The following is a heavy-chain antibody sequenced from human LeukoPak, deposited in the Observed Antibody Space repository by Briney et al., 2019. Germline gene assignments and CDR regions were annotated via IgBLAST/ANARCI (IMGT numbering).Heavy chain of an antibody. CDR1: GGTFSSYA. J-gene: IGHJ4*02. D-gene: IGHD3-10*01. CDR2: IIPILGIA. CDR3: ARGAKYRGSASYYFDY. Sequence: GASVTVSCKASGGTFSSYAISWVRQAPGQGLEWMGRIIPILGIANYAQKFQGRVTITADKSTSTAYMELSSLRSEDTAVYYCARGAKYRGSASYYFDYLCQGTLLTVSS. V-gene: IGHV1-69*04.